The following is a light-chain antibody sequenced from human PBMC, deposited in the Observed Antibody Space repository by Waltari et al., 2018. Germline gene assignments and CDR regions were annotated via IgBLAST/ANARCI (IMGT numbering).Light chain of an antibody. CDR2: WAS. V-gene: IGKV4-1*01. CDR3: QQYFNSPIA. CDR1: PSILYTPNDKNY. J-gene: IGKJ5*01. Sequence: DIVMTQSPDSLLVSLGERATISCNSSPSILYTPNDKNYLAWYQQKAGQPPRLLVHWASIRESGVPDRFRGSGSGTDFTLTISNLQPEDVAFYWCQQYFNSPIAFGQGTRLEIK.